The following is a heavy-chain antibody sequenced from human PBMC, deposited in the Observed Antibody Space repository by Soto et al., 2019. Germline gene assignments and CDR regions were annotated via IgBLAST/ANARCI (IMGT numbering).Heavy chain of an antibody. V-gene: IGHV4-59*08. D-gene: IGHD3-22*01. Sequence: PSETLSLTCTFSGFSISSYYWSWIRQPPGKGLEWIGYIYYSGSTNYNPSLKSRVTISVDTSKNQFSLKLSSVTAADTAVYYCARRTRYYDSSGYFNWFDPWGQGTLVTVSS. CDR1: GFSISSYY. J-gene: IGHJ5*02. CDR2: IYYSGST. CDR3: ARRTRYYDSSGYFNWFDP.